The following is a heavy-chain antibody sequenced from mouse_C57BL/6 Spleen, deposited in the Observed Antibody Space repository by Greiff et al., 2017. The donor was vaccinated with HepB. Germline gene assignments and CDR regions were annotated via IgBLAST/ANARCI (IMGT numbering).Heavy chain of an antibody. J-gene: IGHJ2*01. D-gene: IGHD1-1*01. Sequence: VQLQQPGAELVMPGASVKLSCKASGYTFTSYWMHWVKQRPGQGLEWIGEIDPSDSYTNYNQKFKGKTTLTVDKSSTTAYMQLSSLTSEDSAVYYCARYYGRSHFDYWGKGTTLTAAS. CDR1: GYTFTSYW. CDR2: IDPSDSYT. CDR3: ARYYGRSHFDY. V-gene: IGHV1-69*01.